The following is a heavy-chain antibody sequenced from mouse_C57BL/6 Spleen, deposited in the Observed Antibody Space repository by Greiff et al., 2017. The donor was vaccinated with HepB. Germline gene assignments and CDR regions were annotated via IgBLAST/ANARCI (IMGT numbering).Heavy chain of an antibody. D-gene: IGHD1-1*01. J-gene: IGHJ4*01. Sequence: VQLQQPGAELVKPGASVKLSCKASGYTFTSYWMHWVKQRPGQGLEWIGMIHPNSGSTNYNEKFKSKATLTVDKSSSTAYMQLSSLTSEDSAVYYCARCGTTVVDYYAMDYWGQGTSVTVSS. V-gene: IGHV1-64*01. CDR2: IHPNSGST. CDR3: ARCGTTVVDYYAMDY. CDR1: GYTFTSYW.